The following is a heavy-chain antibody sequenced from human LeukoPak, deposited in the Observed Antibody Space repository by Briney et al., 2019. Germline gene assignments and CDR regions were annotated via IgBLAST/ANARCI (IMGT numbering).Heavy chain of an antibody. CDR3: AREYPNSSAWSSDY. V-gene: IGHV4-4*02. Sequence: SETLSLTCTLSRGSIMTTHWWSWVRQPPGKGLEWIGEIYHTGTTNYSPSLKSRLTISVDQSRNQFSLRLTSVTAADTALYYCAREYPNSSAWSSDYWGQGTLVTVSS. D-gene: IGHD6-19*01. J-gene: IGHJ4*02. CDR1: RGSIMTTHW. CDR2: IYHTGTT.